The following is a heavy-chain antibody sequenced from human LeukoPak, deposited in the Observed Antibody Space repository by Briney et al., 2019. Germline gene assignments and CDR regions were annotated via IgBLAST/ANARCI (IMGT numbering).Heavy chain of an antibody. CDR1: GYTFTTYD. V-gene: IGHV1-18*01. CDR2: ISTNNWNT. CDR3: ARGKKYLAFDY. J-gene: IGHJ4*02. D-gene: IGHD5-12*01. Sequence: GASVRVSCKASGYTFTTYDIGWVRQAPGHGVEWLGWISTNNWNTNYIQKLRGRVTMTTDTSMSTAHLEVRSLTSDDTAVYYCARGKKYLAFDYWGLGTLITVSS.